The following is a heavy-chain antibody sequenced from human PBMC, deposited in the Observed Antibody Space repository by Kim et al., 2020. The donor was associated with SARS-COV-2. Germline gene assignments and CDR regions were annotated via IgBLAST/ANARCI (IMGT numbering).Heavy chain of an antibody. Sequence: GGSLRLSCTASGFTFGDYAMSWVRQAPGKGLEWVGFIRSKAYGGTTEYAASVKGRFTISRDDSKSIAYLQMNSLKTEDTAVYYCTRDRTYGSDLYGMDVWGQGTTVTVSS. CDR3: TRDRTYGSDLYGMDV. V-gene: IGHV3-49*04. CDR1: GFTFGDYA. CDR2: IRSKAYGGTT. D-gene: IGHD3-10*01. J-gene: IGHJ6*02.